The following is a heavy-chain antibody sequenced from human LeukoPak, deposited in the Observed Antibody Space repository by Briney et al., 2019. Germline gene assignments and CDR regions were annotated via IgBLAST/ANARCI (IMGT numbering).Heavy chain of an antibody. D-gene: IGHD3-22*01. J-gene: IGHJ4*02. Sequence: GGSLRLSCAASGLTFDDYAMHWVRQAPGKGLEWVSGISWNSGSIGYADSVKGRFTISRDNAKNSLYLQMNSLRAEDTALYYCAKGYYYDSSGYLGYWGQGTLVTVSS. V-gene: IGHV3-9*01. CDR2: ISWNSGSI. CDR3: AKGYYYDSSGYLGY. CDR1: GLTFDDYA.